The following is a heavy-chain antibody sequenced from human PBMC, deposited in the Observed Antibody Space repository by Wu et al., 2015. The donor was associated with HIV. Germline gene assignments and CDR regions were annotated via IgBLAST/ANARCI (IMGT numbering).Heavy chain of an antibody. D-gene: IGHD1-20*01. CDR2: ISPNSGGT. J-gene: IGHJ3*02. CDR1: GYTFTSYG. V-gene: IGHV1-2*02. Sequence: QVQLVQSGAEVKKPGASVKVSCKASGYTFTSYGISWVRQAPGQGLEWMGWISPNSGGTNYAQKFQGRVTMTRDTSINTAYMDLTRLTSDDTAMYYCTARPITGSAFDIWGQGTMVSVSS. CDR3: TARPITGSAFDI.